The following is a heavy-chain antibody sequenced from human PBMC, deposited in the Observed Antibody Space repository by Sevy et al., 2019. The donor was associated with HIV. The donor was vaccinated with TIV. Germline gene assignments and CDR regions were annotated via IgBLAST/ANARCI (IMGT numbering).Heavy chain of an antibody. V-gene: IGHV1-2*02. Sequence: ASVKGSCKASGYTFTGYYMHWVRQAPGQGLEWMGWINPNSGGTNYAQKFQGRVTMTRDTSISTAYMELSRLRSDDTAVYYCARDAISGSYYYFDYWGQGTLVTVSS. D-gene: IGHD1-26*01. CDR3: ARDAISGSYYYFDY. CDR1: GYTFTGYY. J-gene: IGHJ4*02. CDR2: INPNSGGT.